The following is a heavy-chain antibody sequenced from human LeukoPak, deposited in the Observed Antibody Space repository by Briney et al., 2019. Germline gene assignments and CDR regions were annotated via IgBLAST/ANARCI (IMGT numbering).Heavy chain of an antibody. Sequence: SETLSLTCAVYGGSFSGYYWSWIRQPPGKGLEWIGEINHSGSTNYNPSLKSRVTISVDTSKNQFPLKLSSVTAADTAVYYCARGTSGARYYYYGMDVWGKGTTVTVSS. CDR2: INHSGST. V-gene: IGHV4-34*01. J-gene: IGHJ6*04. D-gene: IGHD2-8*02. CDR1: GGSFSGYY. CDR3: ARGTSGARYYYYGMDV.